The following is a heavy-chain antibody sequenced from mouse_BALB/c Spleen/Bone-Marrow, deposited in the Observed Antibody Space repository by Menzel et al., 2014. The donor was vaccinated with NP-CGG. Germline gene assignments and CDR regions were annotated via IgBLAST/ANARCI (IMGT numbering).Heavy chain of an antibody. D-gene: IGHD2-4*01. CDR1: GFTFSNYG. CDR3: ARGYDYSSWFAY. V-gene: IGHV5-6-3*01. J-gene: IGHJ3*01. CDR2: INVNGDTT. Sequence: EVQGVESGGGLVQPGGSLKLSCAASGFTFSNYGMSWVRRTPDKRLEMIATINVNGDTTYHPDSVKGRFTISRDNVKNTLYLQMSSLKSEDTAMYYCARGYDYSSWFAYWGQGTLVTVSA.